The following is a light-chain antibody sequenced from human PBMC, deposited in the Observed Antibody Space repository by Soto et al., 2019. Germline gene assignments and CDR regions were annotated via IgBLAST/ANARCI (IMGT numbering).Light chain of an antibody. CDR1: QSVSSTL. Sequence: EMWLTQSPVALSSYPGERATLSFSASQSVSSTLLTWYQQKPGQAPRLLIYGVSSRATGIPDRFSGSGSGTEFTLTISSLQPDDFATYYCQHYNSYSEAFGQGTKVDVK. J-gene: IGKJ1*01. V-gene: IGKV3-20*01. CDR3: QHYNSYSEA. CDR2: GVS.